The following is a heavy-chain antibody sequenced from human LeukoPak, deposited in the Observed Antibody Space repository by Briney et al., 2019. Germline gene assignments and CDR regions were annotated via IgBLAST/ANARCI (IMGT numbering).Heavy chain of an antibody. CDR1: GFTFSNAL. D-gene: IGHD3-22*01. Sequence: GGSLRLSCAASGFTFSNALMNWVRQAPGKGLEWVGRIKSKTNDGTRDFAAPVKGRFTISRDDSKNTVYLQMNSLKIEDTAVYYCARGINMMIVAPGYWGQGTLVTVSS. CDR3: ARGINMMIVAPGY. V-gene: IGHV3-15*07. J-gene: IGHJ4*02. CDR2: IKSKTNDGTR.